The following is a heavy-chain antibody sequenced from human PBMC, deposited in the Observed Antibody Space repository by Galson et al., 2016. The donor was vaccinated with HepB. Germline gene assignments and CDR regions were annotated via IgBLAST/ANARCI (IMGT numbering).Heavy chain of an antibody. J-gene: IGHJ5*02. Sequence: LRLSCAASGFTFSTYGMHWVRQDTGKGLEWVSGTDTFGGAYYPDSVKGRFTMSRDEAKNSLYLQMNSLTVGDTAVYYCARAVAGTHWFDPWGQGTVVTVSS. CDR2: TDTFGGA. V-gene: IGHV3-13*01. CDR1: GFTFSTYG. D-gene: IGHD6-19*01. CDR3: ARAVAGTHWFDP.